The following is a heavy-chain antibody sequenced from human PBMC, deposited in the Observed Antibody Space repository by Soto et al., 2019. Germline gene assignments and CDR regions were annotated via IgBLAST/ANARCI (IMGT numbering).Heavy chain of an antibody. CDR1: GFTFSRYS. Sequence: GGSLRLSCAASGFTFSRYSMNWVRQAPGKGLEWVSYISSSSKTIYYTDSVKGRFTISRDNAKSALYLQMNSLRDEDTAVYYCVTDKLELPYYYGLAVRAQGTAVTVSS. CDR3: VTDKLELPYYYGLAV. D-gene: IGHD1-7*01. J-gene: IGHJ6*02. CDR2: ISSSSKTI. V-gene: IGHV3-48*02.